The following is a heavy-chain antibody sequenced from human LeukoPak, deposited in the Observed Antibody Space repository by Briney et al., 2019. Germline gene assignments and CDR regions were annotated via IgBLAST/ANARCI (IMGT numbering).Heavy chain of an antibody. CDR3: ARSVRDAFDI. D-gene: IGHD4-17*01. V-gene: IGHV3-30*04. CDR2: ISYDGSNK. Sequence: GGSLRLSCAASGFTFSSYAVHWVRQAPGKGLEWVSVISYDGSNKYYADSVKGRFTISRDNSKNTLYLQMNSLRAEDTAVYYCARSVRDAFDIWGQGTMITVSS. J-gene: IGHJ3*02. CDR1: GFTFSSYA.